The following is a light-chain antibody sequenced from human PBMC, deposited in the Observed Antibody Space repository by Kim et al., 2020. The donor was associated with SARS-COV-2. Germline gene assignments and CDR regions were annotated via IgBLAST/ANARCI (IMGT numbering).Light chain of an antibody. CDR3: SSYTGSSTVV. J-gene: IGLJ3*02. CDR2: EVS. V-gene: IGLV2-14*01. CDR1: RSDVGANDY. Sequence: QSALTQPASVSGSPGQSITISCTGSRSDVGANDYVSWYQQHPGKAPKLLIYEVSKRPSGVSHRFSGSKSGNVASLTISGLQAEDESDYYCSSYTGSSTVVFGGGTQLTVL.